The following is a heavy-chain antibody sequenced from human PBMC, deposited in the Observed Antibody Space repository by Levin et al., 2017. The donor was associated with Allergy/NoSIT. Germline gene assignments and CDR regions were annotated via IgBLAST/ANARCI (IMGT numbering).Heavy chain of an antibody. J-gene: IGHJ4*02. Sequence: PGESLKISCKGSGYSFTSYWISWVRQMPGKGLEWMGRIDPSDSYTNYSPSFQGHVTISADKSITTAYLQWSSLKASDTAMYYCARGYYFDSSGYYSDYWGQGTMVTVSS. V-gene: IGHV5-10-1*01. CDR3: ARGYYFDSSGYYSDY. CDR1: GYSFTSYW. D-gene: IGHD3-22*01. CDR2: IDPSDSYT.